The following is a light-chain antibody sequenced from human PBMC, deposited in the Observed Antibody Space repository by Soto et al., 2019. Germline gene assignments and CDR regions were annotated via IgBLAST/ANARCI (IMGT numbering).Light chain of an antibody. Sequence: VQMTPSPSSLSASVGDTITITCQATQDISNYLNWYQQKPGEAPKLLIYDASKLETGVPSRFSGSGSGTDFTFTISSLQPEDFATYHCQQYDHLPITFGQGTRLEIK. J-gene: IGKJ5*01. CDR1: QDISNY. V-gene: IGKV1-33*01. CDR3: QQYDHLPIT. CDR2: DAS.